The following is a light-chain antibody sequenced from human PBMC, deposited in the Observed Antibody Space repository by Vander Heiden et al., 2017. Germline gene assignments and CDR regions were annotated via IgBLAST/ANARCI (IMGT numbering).Light chain of an antibody. V-gene: IGKV3-15*01. CDR1: QSVSSK. Sequence: EMVMPHFPATLSVSPGERATLSCRASQSVSSKLAWFQQKPGQAPRLLIYDASTRATGIPARFSGSGSGTEFTLTISSLQSEDFAVYYCQQYNNWPPTRTFGQGTKVEIK. CDR3: QQYNNWPPTRT. J-gene: IGKJ1*01. CDR2: DAS.